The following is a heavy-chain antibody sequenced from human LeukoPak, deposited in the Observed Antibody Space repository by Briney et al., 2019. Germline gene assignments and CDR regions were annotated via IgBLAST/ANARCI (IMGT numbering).Heavy chain of an antibody. CDR1: GGTFSSYA. CDR3: ARGPSWGLRGQRGNAFDI. CDR2: IIPIFGTA. V-gene: IGHV1-69*01. D-gene: IGHD2-2*01. J-gene: IGHJ3*02. Sequence: ASVTVSCKASGGTFSSYAISWVRQAPGQGLEWMGGIIPIFGTANYAQKFQGRVTITADESTSTAYMELSSLRSEDTAVYYCARGPSWGLRGQRGNAFDIRGQGTMVTVSS.